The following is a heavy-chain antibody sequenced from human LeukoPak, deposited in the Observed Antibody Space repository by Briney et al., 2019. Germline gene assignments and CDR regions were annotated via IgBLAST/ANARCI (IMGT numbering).Heavy chain of an antibody. CDR3: ARDAEEYCSGGSCTRQDY. J-gene: IGHJ4*02. D-gene: IGHD2-15*01. Sequence: GGSLRLSCAASGFTFTSYGMTWVRQAQGKGLEWVSSISSSSSYIYYADSVKGRFTISRDNAKNSVYLQMNSLRGEDTAVYYCARDAEEYCSGGSCTRQDYWGQGILVTVSS. CDR1: GFTFTSYG. V-gene: IGHV3-21*01. CDR2: ISSSSSYI.